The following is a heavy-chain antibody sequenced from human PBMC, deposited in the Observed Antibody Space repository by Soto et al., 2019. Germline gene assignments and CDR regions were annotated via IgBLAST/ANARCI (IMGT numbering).Heavy chain of an antibody. CDR3: ARDRYYGSGSSESSYYGMDV. V-gene: IGHV1-69*12. CDR1: GGTFSSYA. D-gene: IGHD3-10*01. Sequence: QVQLVQSGAEVKKPGSSVKVSCKASGGTFSSYAISWVRQAPGQGLEWMGGIIPIFGTANYAQKFQGRVTITADESTSTAYMELSSLRSEDTAVYYCARDRYYGSGSSESSYYGMDVWGQGTTVTVSS. J-gene: IGHJ6*02. CDR2: IIPIFGTA.